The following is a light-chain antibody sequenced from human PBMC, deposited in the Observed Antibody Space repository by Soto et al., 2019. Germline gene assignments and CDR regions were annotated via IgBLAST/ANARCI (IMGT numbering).Light chain of an antibody. V-gene: IGLV1-40*01. CDR3: QSYDSSLSNSGV. J-gene: IGLJ3*02. CDR1: SSNIGAGYD. Sequence: QSVLTQPSSVSGAPGQRVTISCTGSSSNIGAGYDVHWYQQLPGTAPKLLIYGDNNRPSGVPDRFSGSKSGTSASLAITGLQAEDEVDYYCQSYDSSLSNSGVFGGGTKLTVL. CDR2: GDN.